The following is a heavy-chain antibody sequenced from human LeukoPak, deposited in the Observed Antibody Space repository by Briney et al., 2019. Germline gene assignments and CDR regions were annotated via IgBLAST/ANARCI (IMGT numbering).Heavy chain of an antibody. D-gene: IGHD3-3*01. CDR1: GGTFISYA. V-gene: IGHV1-69*04. CDR2: IIPVLNIA. J-gene: IGHJ4*02. Sequence: GSSVKVSFRASGGTFISYAISWVRQAPGQGLEWMGRIIPVLNIANYAQKFQGRVTITADKSTSTAYMELSSLRSEDTAVYYCARGGPLGVVTHHFDFWGQGTLVTVSS. CDR3: ARGGPLGVVTHHFDF.